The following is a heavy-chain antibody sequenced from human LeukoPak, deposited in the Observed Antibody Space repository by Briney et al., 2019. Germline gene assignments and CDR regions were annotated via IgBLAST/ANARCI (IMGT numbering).Heavy chain of an antibody. Sequence: GGSLRLSCAASGFTFSSYSMNWLRQAPGKGLEWVAFSGSRTGNIYYADSVKGRFSISRDNAKDSVYLQMNSLRADDTAVYYCARETEPLDYGDSTNLDYWGQGTLVTVSS. CDR2: SGSRTGNI. CDR3: ARETEPLDYGDSTNLDY. D-gene: IGHD4/OR15-4a*01. V-gene: IGHV3-21*01. CDR1: GFTFSSYS. J-gene: IGHJ4*02.